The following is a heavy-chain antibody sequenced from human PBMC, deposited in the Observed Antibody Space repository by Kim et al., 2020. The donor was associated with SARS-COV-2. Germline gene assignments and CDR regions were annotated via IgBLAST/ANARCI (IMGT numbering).Heavy chain of an antibody. J-gene: IGHJ3*02. Sequence: SETLSLTCAVSGGSISSGGYSWSWIRQPPGKGLEWIGHIYHSGSTYYNPSLKSRVTISVDRSKNQFSLKLSSVTAADTAVYYCARTPPYYYGSGSYYSAFDIWGQGTMVTVSS. CDR3: ARTPPYYYGSGSYYSAFDI. V-gene: IGHV4-30-2*01. CDR2: IYHSGST. D-gene: IGHD3-10*01. CDR1: GGSISSGGYS.